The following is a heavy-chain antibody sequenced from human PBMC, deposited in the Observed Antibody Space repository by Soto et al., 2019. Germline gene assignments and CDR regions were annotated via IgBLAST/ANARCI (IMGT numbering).Heavy chain of an antibody. CDR3: ARDRLPGTGYSDFWGAGSRWFDP. Sequence: QIQLVQSGREVRQPGASVRLSCKTTGYRFSSYGINWLRQAPGQGLEWMGWISGYNEDTNYAQKFQGRLTMTTDTLTTSANMDLASLTPDDTAVYFCARDRLPGTGYSDFWGAGSRWFDPWGQGTLVAVSS. J-gene: IGHJ5*02. CDR2: ISGYNEDT. D-gene: IGHD3-3*01. CDR1: GYRFSSYG. V-gene: IGHV1-18*04.